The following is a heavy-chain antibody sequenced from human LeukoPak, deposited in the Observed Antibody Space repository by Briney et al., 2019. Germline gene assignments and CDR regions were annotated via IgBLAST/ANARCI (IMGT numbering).Heavy chain of an antibody. Sequence: GSLRLSCAASGFTFSSYWMHWVRQAPGKGLVWVSRINSDGSSTSYADSVKGRFTISRDNAKNTPYLQMNSLRAEDTAVYYCARVGQQWPTQYNWFDPWGQGTLVTVSS. CDR3: ARVGQQWPTQYNWFDP. V-gene: IGHV3-74*01. D-gene: IGHD6-19*01. CDR1: GFTFSSYW. J-gene: IGHJ5*02. CDR2: INSDGSST.